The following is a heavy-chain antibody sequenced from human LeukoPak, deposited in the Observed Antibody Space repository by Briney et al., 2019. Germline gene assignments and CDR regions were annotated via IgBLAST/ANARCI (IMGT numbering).Heavy chain of an antibody. J-gene: IGHJ5*02. CDR1: GYSFTNYW. Sequence: GESLKISCKGSGYSFTNYWIGWVRQMPGKGLEWMGIIYPGDSDTKYSPSFQGQVTISAGKSISTAYLQWSSLKASDTAMYYCARQSSGIAAAGTFTWFDPWGQGTLVTVSS. V-gene: IGHV5-51*01. CDR3: ARQSSGIAAAGTFTWFDP. CDR2: IYPGDSDT. D-gene: IGHD6-13*01.